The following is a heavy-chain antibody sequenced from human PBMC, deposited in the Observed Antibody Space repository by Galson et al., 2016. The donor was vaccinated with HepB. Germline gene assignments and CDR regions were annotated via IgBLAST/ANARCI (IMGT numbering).Heavy chain of an antibody. Sequence: SLRLSCAGSGFALSSSEMNWVRQAPGKGLEWISFIRSSGTSTYYADSVKGRFAMSRDIVKNSVGLQMNSPRVEDTAVYYCAVTTSGTYGDAFDLWGQGTNVIVSS. D-gene: IGHD2-2*01. CDR3: AVTTSGTYGDAFDL. CDR2: IRSSGTST. J-gene: IGHJ3*01. CDR1: GFALSSSE. V-gene: IGHV3-48*03.